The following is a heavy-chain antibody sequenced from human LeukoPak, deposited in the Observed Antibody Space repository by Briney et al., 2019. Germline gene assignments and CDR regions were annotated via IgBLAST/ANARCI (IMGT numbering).Heavy chain of an antibody. CDR1: GFSFSTYG. J-gene: IGHJ2*01. V-gene: IGHV3-33*01. Sequence: GGSLRLSCEASGFSFSTYGMHWVRQAPGKGLEWVALIWFDGSNKHYADSVKGRFTISRDNSKNTMYLQMDSLRAEDTAVYYCARVVSYYGSSYRLLDLWGRGTLVTVSS. D-gene: IGHD3-10*01. CDR3: ARVVSYYGSSYRLLDL. CDR2: IWFDGSNK.